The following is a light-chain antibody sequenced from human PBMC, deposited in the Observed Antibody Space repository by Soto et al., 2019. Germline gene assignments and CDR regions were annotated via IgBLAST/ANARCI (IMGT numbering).Light chain of an antibody. CDR2: AAS. J-gene: IGKJ4*01. V-gene: IGKV1-17*01. CDR3: QQYYSCPPT. CDR1: QDIRND. Sequence: DIKMTQSPSSLSASVGDRVTITCRASQDIRNDLGWYQQKPGKAPKLLIYAASTLQSGVPSRFSGSGSGTDFTLTISCLQSEDFATYYCQQYYSCPPTFGGGTKVDIK.